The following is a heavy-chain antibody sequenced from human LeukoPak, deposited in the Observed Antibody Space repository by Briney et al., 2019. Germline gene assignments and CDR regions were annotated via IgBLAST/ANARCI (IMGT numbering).Heavy chain of an antibody. CDR3: ARPGQYYYDSSGPLYAAFDI. V-gene: IGHV1-18*01. J-gene: IGHJ3*02. Sequence: ASVKVSCKASGYTFTSYGISWVRQAPGQGLEWMGWISAYNGNTNYAQKLQGRVTMTTDTSTSTAYMELRSLRSDDTAVYYCARPGQYYYDSSGPLYAAFDIWGQGTMVTVSS. D-gene: IGHD3-22*01. CDR2: ISAYNGNT. CDR1: GYTFTSYG.